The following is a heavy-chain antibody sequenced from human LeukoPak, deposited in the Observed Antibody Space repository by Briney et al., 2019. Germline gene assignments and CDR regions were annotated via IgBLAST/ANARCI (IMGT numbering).Heavy chain of an antibody. D-gene: IGHD2-15*01. J-gene: IGHJ4*02. CDR1: GGSISSSSYY. Sequence: SETLSLTCTVSGGSISSSSYYWSWIRQPPGKGLEWIGYIYYSGSTNYNPSLKSRVTISVDTSKNQFSLKLSSVTAADTAVYYCARAGAAIDYWGQGTLVTVSS. V-gene: IGHV4-61*01. CDR2: IYYSGST. CDR3: ARAGAAIDY.